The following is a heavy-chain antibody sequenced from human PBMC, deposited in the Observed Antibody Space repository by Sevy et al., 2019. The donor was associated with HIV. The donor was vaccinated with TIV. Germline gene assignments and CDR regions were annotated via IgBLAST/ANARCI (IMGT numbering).Heavy chain of an antibody. CDR2: MTSDLNTT. CDR3: ARSVAGNFDS. D-gene: IGHD6-19*01. CDR1: GFTFNIYS. V-gene: IGHV3-48*02. J-gene: IGHJ4*02. Sequence: GGSLRLSCAASGFTFNIYSMNWVRQAPGKGLEWISYMTSDLNTTYYADSVKGRFTISRDNDRYLLFLQMDGLRDDDTGVYYCARSVAGNFDSWGRGTLVTVSS.